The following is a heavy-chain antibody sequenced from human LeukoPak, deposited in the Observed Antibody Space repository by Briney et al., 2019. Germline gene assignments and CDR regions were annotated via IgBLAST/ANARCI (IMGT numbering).Heavy chain of an antibody. CDR1: GFTFSSYA. CDR2: IYTGGTT. Sequence: GGSLRLSCAAYGFTFSSYAMSWVRQSPDRGLEWVSAIYTGGTTYYADSVKGRFTISRDSSQNTLYLQMNSLRVEDTAVYFCARGSGWYDYWGQGTLVTVSS. J-gene: IGHJ4*02. CDR3: ARGSGWYDY. V-gene: IGHV3-23*05. D-gene: IGHD6-19*01.